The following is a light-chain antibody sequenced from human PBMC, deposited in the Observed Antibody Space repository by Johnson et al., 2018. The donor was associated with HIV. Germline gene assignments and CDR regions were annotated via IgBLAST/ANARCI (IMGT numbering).Light chain of an antibody. Sequence: QSVLTQPPSVSAAPGQKVTISCSGSSSNIGNNYVSWYQQLPGTAPKLLIYENNMRPSGIPDRFSGSKSGTSATLGIAGLQTGDEADYYCGTWDNSLSTGAYFGTRTKFTVL. CDR3: GTWDNSLSTGAY. V-gene: IGLV1-51*02. J-gene: IGLJ1*01. CDR1: SSNIGNNY. CDR2: ENN.